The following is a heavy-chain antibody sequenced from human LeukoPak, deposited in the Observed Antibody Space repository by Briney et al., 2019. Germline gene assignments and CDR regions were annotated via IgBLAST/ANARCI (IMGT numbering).Heavy chain of an antibody. V-gene: IGHV3-20*04. D-gene: IGHD3-10*01. CDR3: ARGGGSGSSLVVWSFDL. CDR2: LIWNGGSP. CDR1: GFTFDDYG. Sequence: GGSLRLSCAASGFTFDDYGMSWVGLAPGKGLEWGSGLIWNGGSPDYAESEKGRFTISTDNAKNSLYLQMNSLRAEDTALYYCARGGGSGSSLVVWSFDLWGRGPLVTVSS. J-gene: IGHJ2*01.